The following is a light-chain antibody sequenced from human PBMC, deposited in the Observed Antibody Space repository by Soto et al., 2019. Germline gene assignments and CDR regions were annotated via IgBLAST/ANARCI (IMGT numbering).Light chain of an antibody. CDR3: TSYAGGNNV. CDR2: EVN. Sequence: QSVLTQPPSASGSPGQSVTISCTGTSSDVGGYNYVSWYQQHPGKVPKLMVYEVNKQHSGVPDRFSGSKSGNTASLTVSGLQSEDEADYYCTSYAGGNNVFGTGTKLTVL. J-gene: IGLJ1*01. V-gene: IGLV2-8*01. CDR1: SSDVGGYNY.